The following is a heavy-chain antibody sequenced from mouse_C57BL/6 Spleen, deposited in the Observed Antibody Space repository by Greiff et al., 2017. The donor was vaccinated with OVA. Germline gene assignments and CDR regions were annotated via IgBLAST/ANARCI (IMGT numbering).Heavy chain of an antibody. Sequence: QVQLQQPGAELVRPGTSVKLSCKASGYTFTSYWMHWVKQRPGQGLEWIGVIDPSDSYTNYNQKFKGKATLTVDTSSSTAYMQLSRLTSEDSAVYYCIYYGNYDYAMEYWGEGNSVTVSS. CDR2: IDPSDSYT. CDR3: IYYGNYDYAMEY. V-gene: IGHV1-59*01. J-gene: IGHJ4*01. D-gene: IGHD2-1*01. CDR1: GYTFTSYW.